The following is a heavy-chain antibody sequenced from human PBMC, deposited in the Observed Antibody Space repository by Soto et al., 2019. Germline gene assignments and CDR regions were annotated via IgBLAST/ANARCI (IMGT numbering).Heavy chain of an antibody. CDR1: GFTFSSYA. V-gene: IGHV3-30-3*01. Sequence: PGGSLRLSCAASGFTFSSYAMHWVRQAPGKGLEWVAVISYDGSNKYYADSVKGRFTISRDNSKNTLYLQMNSLRAEDTAVYYCARGQQLVLKIDYWGQGTLVTVSS. CDR2: ISYDGSNK. D-gene: IGHD6-13*01. J-gene: IGHJ4*02. CDR3: ARGQQLVLKIDY.